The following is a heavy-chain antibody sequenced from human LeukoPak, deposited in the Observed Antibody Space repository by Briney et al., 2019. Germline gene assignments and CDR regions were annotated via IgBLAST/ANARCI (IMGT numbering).Heavy chain of an antibody. V-gene: IGHV3-23*01. Sequence: GGSLRLSCAASGFTFSSYAMSWIRQAPGKGLEWVSAISGSGGSTYYADSVKGRFTISRDNSKNTLYLQMNSLRAEDTAVYYCAKVEVVVTAVFDYWGQGTLVTVSS. CDR3: AKVEVVVTAVFDY. CDR1: GFTFSSYA. D-gene: IGHD2-21*02. CDR2: ISGSGGST. J-gene: IGHJ4*02.